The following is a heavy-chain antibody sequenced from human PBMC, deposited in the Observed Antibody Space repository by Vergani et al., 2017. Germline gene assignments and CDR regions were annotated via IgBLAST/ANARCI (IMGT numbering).Heavy chain of an antibody. V-gene: IGHV1-69*01. CDR2: IIPIFGTA. Sequence: QVQLVQSGAEVKKPGSSVKVSCKASGGTFSSYAISWVRQAPGQGLEWMGGIIPIFGTANYAQKFQGGVTITADESTSTAYMELSSLRSEDTAVDYCAGEDYYDSSGYYSWFDYWGQGTLVTVSS. J-gene: IGHJ4*02. CDR1: GGTFSSYA. CDR3: AGEDYYDSSGYYSWFDY. D-gene: IGHD3-22*01.